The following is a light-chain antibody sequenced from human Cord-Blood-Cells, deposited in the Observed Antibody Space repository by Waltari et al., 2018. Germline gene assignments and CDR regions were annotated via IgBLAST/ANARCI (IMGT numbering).Light chain of an antibody. CDR1: SRDVGGYNL. CDR2: DVS. J-gene: IGLJ1*01. CDR3: SSYTSSSTLV. V-gene: IGLV2-14*01. Sequence: QSALTQPASVSGSPGQSITISCPGTSRDVGGYNLVSWYQQHPGKAPKLMIYDVSNRPSGVSNRFSGSKSGNTASLTISGLQAEDEADYYCSSYTSSSTLVFGTGTKVTVL.